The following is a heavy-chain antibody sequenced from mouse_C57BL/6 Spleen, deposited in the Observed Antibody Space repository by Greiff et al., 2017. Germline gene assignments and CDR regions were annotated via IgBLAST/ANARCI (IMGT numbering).Heavy chain of an antibody. Sequence: QVQLQQPGAELVKPGASVKVSCKASGYTFTSYWMHWVKQRPGQGLEWIGRIRPSASDTNYNQKFKGKATLTVDKSSSTAYMQLSSLTSEDSAVYYRSITGSRSAWFADWGQGTLVTVSA. CDR1: GYTFTSYW. CDR3: SITGSRSAWFAD. V-gene: IGHV1-74*01. CDR2: IRPSASDT. D-gene: IGHD1-1*01. J-gene: IGHJ3*01.